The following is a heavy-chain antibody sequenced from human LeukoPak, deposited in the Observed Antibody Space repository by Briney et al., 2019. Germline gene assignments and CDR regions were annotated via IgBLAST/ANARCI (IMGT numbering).Heavy chain of an antibody. CDR2: ISSSGSTI. D-gene: IGHD6-19*01. CDR1: GFTFSDYY. J-gene: IGHJ4*02. Sequence: PGGSLRLSCAASGFTFSDYYMSWIRQAPGKGLEWVSYISSSGSTIYYADSVKGRFTISRDNAKNSLYLQMNSLRAEDTAVYYCARECVAVACPFDYWGQGTLVTVSS. V-gene: IGHV3-11*01. CDR3: ARECVAVACPFDY.